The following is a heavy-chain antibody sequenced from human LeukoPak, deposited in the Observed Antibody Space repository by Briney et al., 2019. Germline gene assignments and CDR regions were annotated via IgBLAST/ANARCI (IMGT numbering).Heavy chain of an antibody. J-gene: IGHJ3*02. CDR1: GFTFSSYA. CDR2: ISGSGGST. V-gene: IGHV3-23*01. CDR3: AKGLSSGYGYHDAFDI. D-gene: IGHD5-12*01. Sequence: PGGSLRLSCSASGFTFSSYAMSWVRQAPGKGLEWVSAISGSGGSTYYADSVKGRFTISRDNSKNTLYLQMNSLRAEDTAVYYCAKGLSSGYGYHDAFDIWGQGTMVTVSS.